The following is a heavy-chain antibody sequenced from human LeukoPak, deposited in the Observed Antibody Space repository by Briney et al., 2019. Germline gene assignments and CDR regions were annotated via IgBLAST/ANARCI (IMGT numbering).Heavy chain of an antibody. J-gene: IGHJ4*02. V-gene: IGHV1-69*01. CDR1: GGTFSSYA. CDR2: IIPIFGTA. D-gene: IGHD1-26*01. CDR3: ARGELSGSYYGGGVDY. Sequence: SVKVSCKASGGTFSSYAISWVRQASGQGLEWMGGIIPIFGTANYAQKFQGRVTITADESTSTAYMELSSLRSEDTAVYYCARGELSGSYYGGGVDYWGQGTLVTVSS.